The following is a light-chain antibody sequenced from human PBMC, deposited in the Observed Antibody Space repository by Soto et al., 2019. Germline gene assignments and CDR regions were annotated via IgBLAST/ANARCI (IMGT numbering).Light chain of an antibody. Sequence: DIVMTQSPGTLSLSTGDRATLSCRASQSVAGAYVAWYQQRPGQAPRLLISEASSRATGIPDRFSGSGSGTDFTLTIDRLEPEDFAMYYCQQHGSSPITFGQGTRLEIK. J-gene: IGKJ5*01. CDR3: QQHGSSPIT. V-gene: IGKV3-20*01. CDR2: EAS. CDR1: QSVAGAY.